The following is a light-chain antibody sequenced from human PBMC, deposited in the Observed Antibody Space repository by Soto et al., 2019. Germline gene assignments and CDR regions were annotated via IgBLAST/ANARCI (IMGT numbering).Light chain of an antibody. Sequence: DVVMTQSPDSLAVSLGETATINCKSSQSILHSPTHNNYLAWYQKKPGQPPKLLIYWASSRESGVPDRFSGSGSGTDFTLTINSLQAEDAAVYYCHQYFSLSLTFGEGTKVEIK. J-gene: IGKJ1*01. CDR2: WAS. CDR1: QSILHSPTHNNY. V-gene: IGKV4-1*01. CDR3: HQYFSLSLT.